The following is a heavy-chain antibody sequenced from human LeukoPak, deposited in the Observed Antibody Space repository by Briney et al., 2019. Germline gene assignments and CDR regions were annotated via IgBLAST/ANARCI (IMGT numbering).Heavy chain of an antibody. D-gene: IGHD2-2*01. Sequence: ASVKVSCKASGYSFTTYYVHWVRQAPGQGLEWMGYMRPASGDSNFAHKLQDRVTMTRDTSITTAYLELSRLTSDDTAVYFCSTEDKYCTTTTCADYWGQGTLVTVSS. CDR3: STEDKYCTTTTCADY. J-gene: IGHJ4*02. V-gene: IGHV1-2*02. CDR1: GYSFTTYY. CDR2: MRPASGDS.